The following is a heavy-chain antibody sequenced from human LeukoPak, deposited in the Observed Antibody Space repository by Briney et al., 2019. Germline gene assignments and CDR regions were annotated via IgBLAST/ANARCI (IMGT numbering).Heavy chain of an antibody. J-gene: IGHJ4*02. CDR1: GGSISSSSYY. D-gene: IGHD4-17*01. V-gene: IGHV4-39*02. CDR2: IYYSGST. Sequence: SETLSLTCTVSGGSISSSSYYWGWIRQPPGKGLEWIGSIYYSGSTYYNPSLKSRVTISVDTSKNQFSLKLSSVTAADTAVYYCAREGTTVTTPTSYFDYWGQGTLVTVSS. CDR3: AREGTTVTTPTSYFDY.